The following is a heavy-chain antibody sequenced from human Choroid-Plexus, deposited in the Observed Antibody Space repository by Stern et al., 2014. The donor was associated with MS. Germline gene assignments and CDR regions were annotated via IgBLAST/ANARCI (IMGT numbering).Heavy chain of an antibody. Sequence: VQLLESGGGVVQPGRPLRLSCAASGFTFGSCAMHWVRQAPGKGLEWVSGVSYDGSNKYYAGSVKGRFTVSRDNSQNTLYMQMSSLRAEDTAVYYCAKDRQYLTYFFDHWGQGSLVTVSS. CDR3: AKDRQYLTYFFDH. J-gene: IGHJ5*02. CDR1: GFTFGSCA. CDR2: VSYDGSNK. D-gene: IGHD2-8*01. V-gene: IGHV3-30*18.